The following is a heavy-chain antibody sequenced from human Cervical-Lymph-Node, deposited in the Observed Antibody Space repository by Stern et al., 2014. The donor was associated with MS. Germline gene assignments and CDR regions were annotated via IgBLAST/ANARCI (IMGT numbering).Heavy chain of an antibody. V-gene: IGHV3-30*03. CDR3: ILATIIRDY. CDR1: GFTFSSYG. Sequence: VQLVESGGGVVQPGRSLRLSCAASGFTFSSYGMYWVRQGPGTGLEWVAIISYDGSKKYYEDSVKGRFTISRDNSKNTLYLQMNSLKTDDTAVYYCILATIIRDYWGQGTLVTVSS. D-gene: IGHD5-24*01. J-gene: IGHJ4*02. CDR2: ISYDGSKK.